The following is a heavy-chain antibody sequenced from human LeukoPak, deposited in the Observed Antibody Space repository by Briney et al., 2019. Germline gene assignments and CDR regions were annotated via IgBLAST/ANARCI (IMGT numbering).Heavy chain of an antibody. V-gene: IGHV3-74*01. J-gene: IGHJ1*01. CDR2: INSDGSGT. CDR1: GFTFSSYW. Sequence: PGGSLRLSCSASGFTFSSYWMHWVRQAPGKGLEWVSRINSDGSGTSYADSVKGRFTISRDNAKNTLYLQMNSLRAEDTAVYYCGRGVGGLQYWGQGTLVTVSS. D-gene: IGHD2-15*01. CDR3: GRGVGGLQY.